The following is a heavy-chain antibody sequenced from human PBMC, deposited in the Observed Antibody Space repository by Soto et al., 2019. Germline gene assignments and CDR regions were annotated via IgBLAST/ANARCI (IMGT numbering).Heavy chain of an antibody. Sequence: ASVKVSCKASGYTFTSYYMHWVRQAPGQGLEWMGIINPSGGSTSYAQKFQGRVTMTRDTSTSTVYMELSSLRSEDTAVYYCARGVGEDIVVVPAAIKTAYYYGMDVWGQGTTVTVSS. CDR3: ARGVGEDIVVVPAAIKTAYYYGMDV. D-gene: IGHD2-2*02. J-gene: IGHJ6*02. CDR1: GYTFTSYY. CDR2: INPSGGST. V-gene: IGHV1-46*01.